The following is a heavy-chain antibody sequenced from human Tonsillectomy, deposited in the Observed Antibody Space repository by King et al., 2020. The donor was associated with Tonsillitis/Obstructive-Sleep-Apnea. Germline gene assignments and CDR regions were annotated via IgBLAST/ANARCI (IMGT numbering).Heavy chain of an antibody. V-gene: IGHV3-21*01. J-gene: IGHJ4*02. D-gene: IGHD4-23*01. CDR3: VRSRGYGGNLFYFDY. CDR1: GFTFSSYS. Sequence: VQLVESGGGLVKPGGSLRLSCAASGFTFSSYSMNWVRQAPGKGLEWVSSISSSSTYIYYADSVKGRFTISRYNPKNSLYLQMNSLRAEDTVVYYCVRSRGYGGNLFYFDYWGQGTLFTVSS. CDR2: ISSSSTYI.